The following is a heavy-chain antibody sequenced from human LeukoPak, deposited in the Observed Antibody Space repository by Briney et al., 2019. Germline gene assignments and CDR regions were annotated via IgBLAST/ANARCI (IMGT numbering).Heavy chain of an antibody. D-gene: IGHD3-3*01. J-gene: IGHJ4*02. CDR3: AKARHYDFWSGEGNVDY. Sequence: PGGSLRLSCAASGFTFSDYNMSGIRQAPGKGLEWVSYISGSGSTIYYADSVKGRFTISRDNAKNSLYLQVNSLRAEDTAVYYCAKARHYDFWSGEGNVDYWGQGTLVTVSS. CDR1: GFTFSDYN. V-gene: IGHV3-11*01. CDR2: ISGSGSTI.